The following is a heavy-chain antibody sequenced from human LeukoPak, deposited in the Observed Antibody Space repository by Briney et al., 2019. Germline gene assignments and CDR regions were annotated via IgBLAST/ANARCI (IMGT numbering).Heavy chain of an antibody. CDR2: IYYSGTT. V-gene: IGHV4-31*03. CDR1: GGSINSGGY. Sequence: SETLSLTCTVSGGSINSGGYWSWIRQHPGKGLEWIGHIYYSGTTYFNPSLKGRVTMSVDTSKNQFSLKLSSVTAADTAVYYCARDSGISGRTDYWGQGTLVTVSS. D-gene: IGHD3-10*01. CDR3: ARDSGISGRTDY. J-gene: IGHJ4*02.